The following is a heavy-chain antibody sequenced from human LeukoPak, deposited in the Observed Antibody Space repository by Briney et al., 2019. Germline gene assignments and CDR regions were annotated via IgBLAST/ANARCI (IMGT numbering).Heavy chain of an antibody. CDR1: GFTFSSYA. CDR2: ISGSGGST. CDR3: AKASPGRYDSSGYFTTFDY. J-gene: IGHJ4*02. Sequence: GGSLRLSCAASGFTFSSYAMSWVRQAPGKGLEWVSAISGSGGSTYYADSVKGRFTISRDNSKNTLYLQMNSLRAEDTAVYYCAKASPGRYDSSGYFTTFDYWGQGTLVTVSS. V-gene: IGHV3-23*01. D-gene: IGHD3-22*01.